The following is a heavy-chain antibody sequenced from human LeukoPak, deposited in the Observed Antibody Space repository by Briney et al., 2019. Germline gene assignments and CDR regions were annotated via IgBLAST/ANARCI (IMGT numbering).Heavy chain of an antibody. Sequence: SETLSLTCSVSGGSISGTSYCWGWIRQPPGKGPEWIGSHYHTGRIYHNPSLNSRVTISVDTSKNQFSLKLSSVTDADTAVYYCARDFWNFDDSRGYYRDFDPWGQGTLVTVSS. CDR3: ARDFWNFDDSRGYYRDFDP. D-gene: IGHD3-22*01. CDR1: GGSISGTSYC. V-gene: IGHV4-39*07. J-gene: IGHJ5*02. CDR2: HYHTGRI.